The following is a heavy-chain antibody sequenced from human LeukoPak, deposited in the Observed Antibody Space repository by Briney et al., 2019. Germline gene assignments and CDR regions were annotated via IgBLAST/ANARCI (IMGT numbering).Heavy chain of an antibody. D-gene: IGHD2-2*01. CDR3: ATFGEYHYYFDY. Sequence: ASVKVSCKVSGYTLTELSMHWVRQAPGKGLEWMGGFDPEDGETIYAQKFQGRVTMTEDTSTDTAYMELSSLRSEDTAVYYCATFGEYHYYFDYWGQGTLVTVSS. V-gene: IGHV1-24*01. CDR2: FDPEDGET. CDR1: GYTLTELS. J-gene: IGHJ4*02.